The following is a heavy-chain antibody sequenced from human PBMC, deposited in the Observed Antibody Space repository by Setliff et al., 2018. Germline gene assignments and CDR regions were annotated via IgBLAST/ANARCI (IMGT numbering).Heavy chain of an antibody. CDR3: ARSSGWYGY. J-gene: IGHJ4*02. D-gene: IGHD6-19*01. Sequence: GGSLRLSCAASGFIFSDYYMTWIRQAPGKGLEWVSYITSSGTTTFNADSVKGRFSISRDNAKNSLFLQMNSLRAEDTAVYYCARSSGWYGYWGQGTLVTVSS. CDR2: ITSSGTTT. CDR1: GFIFSDYY. V-gene: IGHV3-11*01.